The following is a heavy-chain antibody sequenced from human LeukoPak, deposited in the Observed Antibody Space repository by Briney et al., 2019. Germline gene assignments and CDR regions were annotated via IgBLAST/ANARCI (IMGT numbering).Heavy chain of an antibody. V-gene: IGHV4-61*02. CDR2: IYTSGST. CDR1: GGSISSGSYY. CDR3: ARDRCSSTSCYKSRSFAFDP. Sequence: SQTLSLTCTVSGGSISSGSYYWSWIRQPAGKGLEWIGRIYTSGSTNYNPPLKSRVTISVDTSKNQFSLKLSSVTAADTAVYYCARDRCSSTSCYKSRSFAFDPWGQGTLVTVSS. J-gene: IGHJ5*02. D-gene: IGHD2-2*02.